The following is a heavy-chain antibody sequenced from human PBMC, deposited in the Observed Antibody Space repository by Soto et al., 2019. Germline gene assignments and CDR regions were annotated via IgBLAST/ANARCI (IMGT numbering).Heavy chain of an antibody. J-gene: IGHJ5*02. V-gene: IGHV1-18*01. CDR3: ARPRLLDNWFDP. CDR1: GYTFTSYG. D-gene: IGHD5-18*01. CDR2: ISAYNGNT. Sequence: ASVKVSCKASGYTFTSYGISWVRQAPGQGLEWMGWISAYNGNTNYAQKLQGRVTMTTDTSTSTAYMELRSLRSDDTAAYYCARPRLLDNWFDPWGQGTLVTVSS.